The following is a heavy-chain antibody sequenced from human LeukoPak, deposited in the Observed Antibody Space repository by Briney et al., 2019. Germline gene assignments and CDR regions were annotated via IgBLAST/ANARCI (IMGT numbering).Heavy chain of an antibody. Sequence: SQTLSLTCTVSGGSISSGSYYWSWIRQPAGKGLEWTGRIYTSGSTNYNPSLKSRATISVGTSKNQFSLKLSSVTAADTAVYYCTRLSFYDSSGYYYTFDYWGQGTLVTVSS. CDR3: TRLSFYDSSGYYYTFDY. CDR2: IYTSGST. CDR1: GGSISSGSYY. J-gene: IGHJ4*02. V-gene: IGHV4-61*02. D-gene: IGHD3-22*01.